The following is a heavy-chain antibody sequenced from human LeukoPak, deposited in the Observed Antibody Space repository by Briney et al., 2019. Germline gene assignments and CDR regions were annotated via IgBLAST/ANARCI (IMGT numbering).Heavy chain of an antibody. CDR3: TTRSPARYCSDGACYSSADY. J-gene: IGHJ4*02. Sequence: GGSLRLSCAASGFSFSDAWMNWVRQAPGKGLEWVGHIRSKADGGTPDYIAPVKGRFTISRDDSKDTLYLQMNGLNTEDTAMYYCTTRSPARYCSDGACYSSADYWGQGTLVTVSS. CDR2: IRSKADGGTP. CDR1: GFSFSDAW. D-gene: IGHD2-15*01. V-gene: IGHV3-15*07.